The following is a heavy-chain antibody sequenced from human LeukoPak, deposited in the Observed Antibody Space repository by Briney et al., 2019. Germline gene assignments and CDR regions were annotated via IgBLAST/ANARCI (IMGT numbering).Heavy chain of an antibody. CDR3: ARAFLDTAMGRYYYYYYMDV. Sequence: ASVTVSSTASGGTFSSYAISWVRQAPGQGLEWMGGIIPIFGTANYAQKFQGRVTITMDESTSTAYMELSSLRSEDTAVYYCARAFLDTAMGRYYYYYYMDVWGKGTTVTVSS. CDR2: IIPIFGTA. D-gene: IGHD5-18*01. CDR1: GGTFSSYA. J-gene: IGHJ6*03. V-gene: IGHV1-69*05.